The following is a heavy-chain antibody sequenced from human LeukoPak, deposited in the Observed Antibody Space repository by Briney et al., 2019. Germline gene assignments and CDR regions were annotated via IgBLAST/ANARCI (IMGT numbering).Heavy chain of an antibody. J-gene: IGHJ4*02. CDR3: AKERIRTSDY. CDR2: ISGSGGST. Sequence: AGGSLRLSCAASGFAFSSYAMSWVRQAAGRGLDWVSAISGSGGSTYYADSVKGRFTISRDNSKNTLYLQMNSLRAEETAVYYCAKERIRTSDYWGQGTLVSVSS. V-gene: IGHV3-23*01. CDR1: GFAFSSYA.